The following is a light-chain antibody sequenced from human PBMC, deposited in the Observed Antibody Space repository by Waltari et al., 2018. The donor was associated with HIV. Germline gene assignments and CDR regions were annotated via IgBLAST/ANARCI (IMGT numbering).Light chain of an antibody. CDR3: SAWDDNVNAL. Sequence: QSVLRQPPSASGTPGQRVTISCSGSRSNIGSNNVNWYQQLPGTAPKLLIYSNNRRPAGVPDRFSGSKSVTSASLAISGLQSEDESDYYCSAWDDNVNALFGGGTKLTVL. CDR1: RSNIGSNN. J-gene: IGLJ2*01. V-gene: IGLV1-44*01. CDR2: SNN.